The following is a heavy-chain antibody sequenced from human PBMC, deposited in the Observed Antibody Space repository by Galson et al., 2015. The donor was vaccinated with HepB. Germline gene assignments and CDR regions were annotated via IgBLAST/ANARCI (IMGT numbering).Heavy chain of an antibody. D-gene: IGHD2-21*01. J-gene: IGHJ3*02. CDR3: ATGPFVVINI. V-gene: IGHV3-7*01. CDR2: IKEDGSEK. CDR1: GFTFSNYW. Sequence: SLRLSCAASGFTFSNYWMSWVRQAPGKGLEWVANIKEDGSEKLYMDSVKGRFTISRDNAKNSLYLQMNSLRVEDMAVYYRATGPFVVINIWGQGTMVTVSS.